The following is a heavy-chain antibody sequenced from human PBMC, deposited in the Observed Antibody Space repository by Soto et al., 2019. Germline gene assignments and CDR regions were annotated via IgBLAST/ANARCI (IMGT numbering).Heavy chain of an antibody. J-gene: IGHJ3*02. D-gene: IGHD1-26*01. CDR2: DIPIFGTA. CDR1: GGTFSSYA. Sequence: AVKVSCKASGGTFSSYAISWVGQAPGQGREGMGGDIPIFGTANYAQKFQGRVTINSDESPSTASMELSSLRSAHTAVYYCARDLSHSSFSLPDAEWELPPNDAFDIWGQGTMVTVSS. CDR3: ARDLSHSSFSLPDAEWELPPNDAFDI. V-gene: IGHV1-69*13.